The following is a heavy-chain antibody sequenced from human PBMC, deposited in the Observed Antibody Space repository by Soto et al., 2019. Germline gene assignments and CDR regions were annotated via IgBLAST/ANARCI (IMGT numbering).Heavy chain of an antibody. CDR2: IYPDHSTT. Sequence: GESLKISCKGSGYHFYGYWIGWVREMPGKGLEWMGIIYPDHSTTIYSPSFQGQVSMSADTSISTAYLQWSSLKASDTAIYYCARFGGSSLLPNWFDSWGQGTRVTVSS. CDR1: GYHFYGYW. D-gene: IGHD6-6*01. CDR3: ARFGGSSLLPNWFDS. V-gene: IGHV5-51*01. J-gene: IGHJ5*01.